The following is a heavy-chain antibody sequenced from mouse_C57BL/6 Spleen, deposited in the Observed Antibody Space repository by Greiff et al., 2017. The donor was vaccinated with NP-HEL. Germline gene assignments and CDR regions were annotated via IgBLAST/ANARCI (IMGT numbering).Heavy chain of an antibody. V-gene: IGHV1-64*01. Sequence: QVQLQQSGAELVKPGASVKLSCKASGYTFTSYWMHWVKQRPGQGLEWIGMIHPNSGSTNYNEKFKSKATLTVDKSSSTAYMQLSSLTSEDSAVYYCAREGVLYDYDEGYFDVWGTGTTVTVSS. D-gene: IGHD2-4*01. CDR3: AREGVLYDYDEGYFDV. CDR1: GYTFTSYW. CDR2: IHPNSGST. J-gene: IGHJ1*03.